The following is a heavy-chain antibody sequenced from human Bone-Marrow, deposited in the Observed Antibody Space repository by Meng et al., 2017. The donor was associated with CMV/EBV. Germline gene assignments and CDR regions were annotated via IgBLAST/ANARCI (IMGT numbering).Heavy chain of an antibody. Sequence: GSLRLSCSVSDDSITKQNWWGWVRQTPGTGLEWIGEIYHSGGTIYNPSLESRVTISIDKSKGKFSRTLTSVTAADTAVYFCAKWGWFCFVSWGQGILVTFYS. CDR2: IYHSGGT. V-gene: IGHV4-4*01. D-gene: IGHD1-26*01. J-gene: IGHJ5*02. CDR1: DDSITKQNW. CDR3: AKWGWFCFVS.